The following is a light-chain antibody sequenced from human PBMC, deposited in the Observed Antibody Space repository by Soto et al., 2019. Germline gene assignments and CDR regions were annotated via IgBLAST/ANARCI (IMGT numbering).Light chain of an antibody. CDR1: QAINSS. CDR3: QHLNAFPLT. V-gene: IGKV1-9*01. J-gene: IGKJ4*01. Sequence: IPLTQSPSSLSASVGDRVPITCRASQAINSSLAWYQQEPGKAPQLLIYGGSTLQSGVPSRFSGSGSGTDFTLTISSLQSEDFATDYCQHLNAFPLTFGGGTKVEI. CDR2: GGS.